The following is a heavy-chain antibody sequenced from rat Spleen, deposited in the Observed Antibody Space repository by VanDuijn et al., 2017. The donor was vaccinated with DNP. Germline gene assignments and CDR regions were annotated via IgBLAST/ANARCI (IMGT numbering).Heavy chain of an antibody. CDR1: GFTFSNYY. J-gene: IGHJ2*01. Sequence: EVQLVESGGGLMQPGRYLKLSCAASGFTFSNYYMAWVRQAPKKGLEWVATISTSGTRTYYPDSVKGRFTISSDNAKSSLYLQMNSLKSEDAATYYCARQDYSNYNYFDYWGQGVMVTVSS. D-gene: IGHD1-2*01. CDR3: ARQDYSNYNYFDY. CDR2: ISTSGTRT. V-gene: IGHV5-25*01.